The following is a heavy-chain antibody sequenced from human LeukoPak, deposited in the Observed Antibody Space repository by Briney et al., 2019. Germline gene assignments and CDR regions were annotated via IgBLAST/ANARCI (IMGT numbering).Heavy chain of an antibody. V-gene: IGHV4-59*01. CDR2: IYYSGST. CDR1: GGSISSYY. J-gene: IGHJ4*02. Sequence: SETLSLTCTVSGGSISSYYWSWIRQPPGKGLEWIGYIYYSGSTNYNPSLKSRVTISVDTSKNQFSLKLSSVTAADTAVYYCARDSGSGNYIYFDYWGQGTLVTVSS. D-gene: IGHD1-26*01. CDR3: ARDSGSGNYIYFDY.